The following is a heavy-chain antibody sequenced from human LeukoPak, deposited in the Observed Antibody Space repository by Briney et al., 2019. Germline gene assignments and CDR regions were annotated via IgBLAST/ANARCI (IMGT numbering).Heavy chain of an antibody. CDR3: ARDLGHCSSTSCYRWFDP. J-gene: IGHJ5*02. D-gene: IGHD2-2*02. V-gene: IGHV4-4*07. Sequence: PSETLSLTCTVSGGSISSYYWSWIRQPAGKGLEWIGRIYTSGSTNYNPSLKSRVTMSVDTSKNQFSLKLSSVTAADTAVYYCARDLGHCSSTSCYRWFDPWGQGTLVTVSS. CDR2: IYTSGST. CDR1: GGSISSYY.